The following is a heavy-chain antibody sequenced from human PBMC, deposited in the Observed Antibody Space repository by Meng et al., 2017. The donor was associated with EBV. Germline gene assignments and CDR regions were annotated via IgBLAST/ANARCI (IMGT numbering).Heavy chain of an antibody. CDR3: ARSRSSPDVPLDY. D-gene: IGHD6-19*01. J-gene: IGHJ4*02. V-gene: IGHV1-2*06. Sequence: ARLVQAGAGVKKPGASVKVSCMGSGYTFTGYYMHWVRQAPGEGLEWMGRLNPNSGGTNYAQKFQGRVTMTRDTSISTAYMELSRLRSDDTAVYYCARSRSSPDVPLDYWGQGTLVTVSS. CDR2: LNPNSGGT. CDR1: GYTFTGYY.